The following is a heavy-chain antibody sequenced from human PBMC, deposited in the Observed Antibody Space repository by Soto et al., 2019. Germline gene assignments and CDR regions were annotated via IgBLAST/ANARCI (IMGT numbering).Heavy chain of an antibody. CDR3: ARAQLWLDYYYYGMDV. V-gene: IGHV3-74*01. CDR1: GFTFSSYW. Sequence: GGSLRLSCAASGFTFSSYWMHWVRQAPGKGLVWVSRINSDGSSTSYADSVKGRFTISRDNAKNTLYLQMNSLRAEDTAVYYCARAQLWLDYYYYGMDVWGQGTTVTVSS. D-gene: IGHD5-18*01. CDR2: INSDGSST. J-gene: IGHJ6*02.